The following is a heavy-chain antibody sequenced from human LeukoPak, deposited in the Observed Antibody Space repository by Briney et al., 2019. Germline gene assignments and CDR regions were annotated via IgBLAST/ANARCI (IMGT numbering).Heavy chain of an antibody. Sequence: GGSLRLSCAASGFTFSSFGMHWVRQAPGKGLEWVAVISYDGGKKYFADSVKGRFTISRDNSKNTMHLEMNSLRVEDTALYYCHSTSAREDAFDIWGQGTMVTVSS. J-gene: IGHJ3*02. V-gene: IGHV3-30*03. CDR2: ISYDGGKK. D-gene: IGHD1-26*01. CDR1: GFTFSSFG. CDR3: HSTSAREDAFDI.